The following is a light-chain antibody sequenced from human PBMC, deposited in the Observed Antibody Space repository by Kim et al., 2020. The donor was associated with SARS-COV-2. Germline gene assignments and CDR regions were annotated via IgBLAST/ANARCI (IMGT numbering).Light chain of an antibody. V-gene: IGKV1-39*01. CDR3: QQSSSTSKT. J-gene: IGKJ2*01. CDR2: FAS. Sequence: SASVGDRVTITCRASQSISNHLNWYQQKPGKAPKLLIYFASSLQSGVPSRFTGSGSGTDFTLTISSLQPEDFATYYCQQSSSTSKTFGQGTKLE. CDR1: QSISNH.